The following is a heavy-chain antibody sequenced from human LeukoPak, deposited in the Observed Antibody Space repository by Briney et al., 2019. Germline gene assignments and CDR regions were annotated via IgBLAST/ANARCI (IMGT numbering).Heavy chain of an antibody. CDR1: GGSINISSYY. D-gene: IGHD6-19*01. V-gene: IGHV4-39*01. Sequence: SETLSLTCTVSGGSINISSYYWAWIRQPPGQGLEWFVRIYYSGSTYYNPSLNSRFTMSVNTSKNTFSLKLSSVTAADTAVYYSAIHLGSGRDFLYSWGQGTLVTVSS. J-gene: IGHJ4*02. CDR3: AIHLGSGRDFLYS. CDR2: IYYSGST.